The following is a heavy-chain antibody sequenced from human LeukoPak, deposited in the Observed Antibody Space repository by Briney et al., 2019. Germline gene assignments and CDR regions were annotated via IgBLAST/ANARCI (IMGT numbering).Heavy chain of an antibody. CDR1: GFTFSSYA. D-gene: IGHD5-12*01. CDR2: ISYDGSNK. CDR3: ASDGYGNDY. V-gene: IGHV3-30*04. Sequence: GGSLRLSCAASGFTFSSYAMHWVRQAPGKGLEWVAVISYDGSNKYYADSVKGRFTISRDNSKNTLYLQMNSLRAEDTAVYYCASDGYGNDYWGQGTLVTVSS. J-gene: IGHJ4*02.